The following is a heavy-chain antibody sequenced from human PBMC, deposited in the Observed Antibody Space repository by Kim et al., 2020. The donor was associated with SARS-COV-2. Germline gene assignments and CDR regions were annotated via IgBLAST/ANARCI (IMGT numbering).Heavy chain of an antibody. V-gene: IGHV3-30*18. CDR2: ISYDGSNK. CDR1: GFTFSSYG. D-gene: IGHD4-17*01. J-gene: IGHJ2*01. Sequence: GGSLRLSCAASGFTFSSYGMHWVRQAPGKGLEWVAVISYDGSNKYCADSVKGRFTISRDNSKNTLYLQMNSLRAEDTAVYYCAKDRPDPEYGDYVLLGY. CDR3: AKDRPDPEYGDYVLLGY.